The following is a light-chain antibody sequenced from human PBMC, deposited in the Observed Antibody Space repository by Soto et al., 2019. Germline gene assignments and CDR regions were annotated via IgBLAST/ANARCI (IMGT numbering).Light chain of an antibody. J-gene: IGKJ1*01. Sequence: EIVLTQSPGTLSLSPGERATLSCRASQSVSSSYLAWYQQKPGQAPRLLIYGASSRATGIPDRFSGSGSGTAFPLTISSLEPEDFAVYSCQQYGSSPPWTFGQGTKVEIK. CDR3: QQYGSSPPWT. CDR1: QSVSSSY. CDR2: GAS. V-gene: IGKV3-20*01.